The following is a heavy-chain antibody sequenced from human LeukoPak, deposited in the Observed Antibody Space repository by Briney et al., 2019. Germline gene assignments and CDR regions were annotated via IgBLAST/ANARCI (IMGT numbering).Heavy chain of an antibody. CDR2: IKQDGSEK. Sequence: PGGSLRLSCAASGFTFSSYWMSWVRQAPGKGLEWVANIKQDGSEKYYVDSVKGRFTISRDNAKNSLYLQMSSLRAEDTAEYYCARDTYDSSGYYAHLDYWGQGTLVTVAS. CDR3: ARDTYDSSGYYAHLDY. D-gene: IGHD3-22*01. CDR1: GFTFSSYW. V-gene: IGHV3-7*01. J-gene: IGHJ4*02.